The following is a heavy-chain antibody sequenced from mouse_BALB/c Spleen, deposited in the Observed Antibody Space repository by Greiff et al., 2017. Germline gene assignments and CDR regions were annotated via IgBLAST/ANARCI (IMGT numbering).Heavy chain of an antibody. CDR2: ISYSGST. CDR3: ARNFYYGSSFEGFAY. D-gene: IGHD1-1*01. J-gene: IGHJ3*01. Sequence: EVKLMESGPSLVKPSQTLSLTCSVTGDSITSGYWNWIRKFPGNKLEYMGYISYSGSTYYNPSLKSRISITRDTSKNQYYLQLNSVTTEDTATNYCARNFYYGSSFEGFAYWGQGTLVTVSA. CDR1: GDSITSGY. V-gene: IGHV3-8*02.